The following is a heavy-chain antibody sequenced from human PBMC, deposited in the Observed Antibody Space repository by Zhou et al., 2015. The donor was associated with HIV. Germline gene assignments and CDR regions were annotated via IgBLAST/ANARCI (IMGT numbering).Heavy chain of an antibody. CDR1: GGTFSSYA. D-gene: IGHD1-26*01. CDR3: ARDGGGSLLYSGPYYGMDV. J-gene: IGHJ6*02. CDR2: IIPIFGTA. V-gene: IGHV1-69*01. Sequence: QVQLVQSGAEVKKPGSSVKVSCKASGGTFSSYAISWVRQAPGQGLEWMGGIIPIFGTANYAQKFQGRVTITADESTSTAYMELSSLRSEDTAVYYCARDGGGSLLYSGPYYGMDVWGQGDHGHRL.